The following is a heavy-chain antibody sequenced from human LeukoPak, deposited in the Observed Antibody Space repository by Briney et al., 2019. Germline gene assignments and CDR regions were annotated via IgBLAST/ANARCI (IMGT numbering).Heavy chain of an antibody. CDR3: ARVASHYCSGGSCYSGWFDP. D-gene: IGHD2-15*01. CDR1: GYTFAGYY. CDR2: INPNSGGT. V-gene: IGHV1-2*02. J-gene: IGHJ5*02. Sequence: ASVKVSCKASGYTFAGYYMHWVRQAPGQGLEWMGWINPNSGGTNYAQKFQGRVTMTRDTSISTAYMELSRLRSDDTAVYYCARVASHYCSGGSCYSGWFDPWGQGTLVTLSS.